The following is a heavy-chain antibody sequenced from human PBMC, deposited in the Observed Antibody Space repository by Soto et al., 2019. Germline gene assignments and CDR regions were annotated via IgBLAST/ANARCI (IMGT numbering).Heavy chain of an antibody. CDR2: TRNSGGA. Sequence: QVQLQESGPGLVKPSGTLSLTCAVSSGSVFSSNWWSWVRLPPGKGLEWIGETRNSGGANYNPSLKSPVTITVDRSRNHIFLELSSVTAADTAVYYCASHLVMAGTRGFDHWGLGTLVTVSS. CDR3: ASHLVMAGTRGFDH. CDR1: SGSVFSSNW. D-gene: IGHD6-19*01. V-gene: IGHV4-4*02. J-gene: IGHJ4*02.